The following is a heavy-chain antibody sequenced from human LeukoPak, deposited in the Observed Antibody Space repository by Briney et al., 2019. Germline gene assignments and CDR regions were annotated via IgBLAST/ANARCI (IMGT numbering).Heavy chain of an antibody. D-gene: IGHD3-10*01. CDR2: MNPNSGNT. J-gene: IGHJ4*02. Sequence: ASVKVSCKASGYTFTSYDINWVRQATGQGLEWMGWMNPNSGNTGYAQKFQGRVTMTWNTSISTAYMELSSLRSEDTAVYYCARVRSGTMVRGGHINFDYWGQGTLVTVSS. V-gene: IGHV1-8*01. CDR3: ARVRSGTMVRGGHINFDY. CDR1: GYTFTSYD.